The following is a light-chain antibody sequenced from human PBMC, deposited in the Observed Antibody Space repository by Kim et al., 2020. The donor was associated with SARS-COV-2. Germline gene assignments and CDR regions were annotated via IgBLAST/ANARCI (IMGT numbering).Light chain of an antibody. CDR3: LLLFNGPWV. CDR1: TGTVTSGHY. V-gene: IGLV7-46*01. Sequence: QAVVTQEPSLTVSPGATVTLTCGSSTGTVTSGHYPYWFQQKPGQAPRTLIYDTSNRNSWTPARFSGSLLGDKAALTLSGAQPEDEADYYCLLLFNGPWVFGGGTQLTVL. J-gene: IGLJ2*01. CDR2: DTS.